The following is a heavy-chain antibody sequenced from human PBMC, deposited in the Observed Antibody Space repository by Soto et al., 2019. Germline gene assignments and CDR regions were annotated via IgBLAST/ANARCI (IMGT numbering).Heavy chain of an antibody. CDR3: TRDGDGRMTTNPYYYYGMDV. CDR1: GGSISGYY. J-gene: IGHJ6*02. Sequence: SETLSLTCTVSGGSISGYYWSWIRQPPGKGLEWIGNVYYSGGAKSNPSVKRRVSISVDTSKNQFSLNLSSVTAADTAVSYCTRDGDGRMTTNPYYYYGMDVWGPGITVTVSS. D-gene: IGHD2-21*02. V-gene: IGHV4-59*01. CDR2: VYYSGGA.